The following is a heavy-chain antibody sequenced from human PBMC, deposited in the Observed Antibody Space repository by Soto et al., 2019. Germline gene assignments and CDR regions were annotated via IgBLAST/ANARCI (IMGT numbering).Heavy chain of an antibody. CDR3: ARKRNYDLCSGYYSPVSAELDY. V-gene: IGHV1-2*02. J-gene: IGHJ4*02. CDR2: INPNSGDT. D-gene: IGHD3-3*01. Sequence: ASVKVSCKASGYTVTGYYMHWVRQAPGQGLEWMGWINPNSGDTNYAQKFQGRLTMTRDTSISTAYMELSSLTSDDTAVYYCARKRNYDLCSGYYSPVSAELDYWGQGTLVTVSS. CDR1: GYTVTGYY.